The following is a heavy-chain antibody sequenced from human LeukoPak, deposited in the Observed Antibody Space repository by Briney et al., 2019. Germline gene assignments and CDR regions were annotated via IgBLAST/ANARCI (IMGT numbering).Heavy chain of an antibody. Sequence: SETLSLTCTVSGGSISSYYWSWIRQPPGKGLEWIGYIYYSGSTNYNPSLKSRVTISVDTSKNQFSLKLSSVTAADTAVYYCARAPGIAVAGFNNWFDPWGQGTLVTISS. J-gene: IGHJ5*02. D-gene: IGHD6-19*01. CDR2: IYYSGST. V-gene: IGHV4-59*01. CDR3: ARAPGIAVAGFNNWFDP. CDR1: GGSISSYY.